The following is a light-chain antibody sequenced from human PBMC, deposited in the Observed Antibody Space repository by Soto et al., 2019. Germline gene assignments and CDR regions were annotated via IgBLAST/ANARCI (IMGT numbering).Light chain of an antibody. V-gene: IGKV3-20*01. CDR2: GGS. Sequence: DIVLTQSPGTLSFSPGERSSRSCRASQSVSSNHLAWYQQKPGQAPRLLIYGGSSRATGIPVRFSGSGSETDFTLTITRLEPEDFAVYYCQQYSSSRTFGQGTKVDIK. CDR3: QQYSSSRT. CDR1: QSVSSNH. J-gene: IGKJ1*01.